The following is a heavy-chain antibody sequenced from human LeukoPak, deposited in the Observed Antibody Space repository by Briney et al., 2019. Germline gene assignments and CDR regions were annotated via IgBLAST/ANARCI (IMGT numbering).Heavy chain of an antibody. J-gene: IGHJ6*02. D-gene: IGHD3-10*01. CDR2: IYYTGST. CDR3: ARLLFGGYYYYYGMDV. Sequence: PSETLSLTCTDSGGSINNYYWSWIRQPPGKGLEWIGYIYYTGSTNYNPSLKSRVTISVDKSKNQFSLKLSSVTAADTALYYYARLLFGGYYYYYGMDVWGQGTTVTVSS. V-gene: IGHV4-59*12. CDR1: GGSINNYY.